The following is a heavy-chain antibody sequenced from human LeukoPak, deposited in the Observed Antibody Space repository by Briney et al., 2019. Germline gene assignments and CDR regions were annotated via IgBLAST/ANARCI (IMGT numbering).Heavy chain of an antibody. V-gene: IGHV1-2*02. J-gene: IGHJ4*02. Sequence: ASVKVSCKASGYTFTDYYMHWVRQAPGQGLEWMGWINPNSGGTNYAQKFQGRVTMTRDTSISTAYMELSRLRSDDTAVYYCARASYYYDSSGYPGYYSDCWGQGTLVTVSS. CDR1: GYTFTDYY. D-gene: IGHD3-22*01. CDR2: INPNSGGT. CDR3: ARASYYYDSSGYPGYYSDC.